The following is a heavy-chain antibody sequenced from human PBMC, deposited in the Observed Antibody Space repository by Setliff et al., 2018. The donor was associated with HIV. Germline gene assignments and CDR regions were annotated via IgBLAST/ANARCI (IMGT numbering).Heavy chain of an antibody. V-gene: IGHV1-46*01. J-gene: IGHJ4*02. Sequence: ASVKVSCKASGYTFTSYYLHWVRQAPGQGLEWLGRIDPNNGDTHDVQKFQGRVTMTRATSTSTVYMELSSLTSEDTAVYFCARGSRITVVSVLIYSRFDYWGQGTLVTVSS. CDR1: GYTFTSYY. CDR3: ARGSRITVVSVLIYSRFDY. D-gene: IGHD3-3*01. CDR2: IDPNNGDT.